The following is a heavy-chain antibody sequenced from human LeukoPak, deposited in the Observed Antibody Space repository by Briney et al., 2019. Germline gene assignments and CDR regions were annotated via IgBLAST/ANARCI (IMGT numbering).Heavy chain of an antibody. V-gene: IGHV1-46*01. Sequence: ASVNVSCKASGYTFTSYGISWVRQAPGQGLEWMGIINPSGGSTSYAQKFQGRVTMTRDTSTSTVYMELSSLRSEDTAVYYCASRDPVEMATNDFDYWGQGTLVTVSS. CDR3: ASRDPVEMATNDFDY. D-gene: IGHD5-24*01. CDR1: GYTFTSYG. J-gene: IGHJ4*02. CDR2: INPSGGST.